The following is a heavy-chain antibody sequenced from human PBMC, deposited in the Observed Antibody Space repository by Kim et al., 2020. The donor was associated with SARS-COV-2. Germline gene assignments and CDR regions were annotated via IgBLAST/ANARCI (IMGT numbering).Heavy chain of an antibody. J-gene: IGHJ4*02. V-gene: IGHV3-7*01. D-gene: IGHD6-13*01. Sequence: GGSLRLSCAASGFTFSSYWMSWVRQAPGKGLEWVANIKQDGSEKYYVDSVKGRFTISRDNAKLSLYLQMNSLRAEDTAVYYCARGPIRYSSSWDHYYFDYWGQGTLVTVSS. CDR2: IKQDGSEK. CDR1: GFTFSSYW. CDR3: ARGPIRYSSSWDHYYFDY.